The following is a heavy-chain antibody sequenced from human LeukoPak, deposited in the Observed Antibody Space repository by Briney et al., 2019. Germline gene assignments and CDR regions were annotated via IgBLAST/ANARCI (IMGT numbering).Heavy chain of an antibody. CDR2: IYHSGST. D-gene: IGHD4-23*01. CDR3: ASTPDYGGNSGIDY. Sequence: SETLSLTCAVSGYSISSGYYWGWIRQPPAKGLEWIGIIYHSGSTYYNPSLKSRVTISVDTSKNQFSLKLSSVTAADTAVYYCASTPDYGGNSGIDYWGQGTLVTVSS. V-gene: IGHV4-38-2*01. J-gene: IGHJ4*02. CDR1: GYSISSGYY.